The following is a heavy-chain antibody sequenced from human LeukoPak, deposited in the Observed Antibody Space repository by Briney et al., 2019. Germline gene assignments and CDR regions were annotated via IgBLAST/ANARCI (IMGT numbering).Heavy chain of an antibody. Sequence: ASVKVSRKASGYTFTSYYIHWVRQAPGQGLEWMGVINPSGGSTSYAQKFQGRVTMTRDTSTSTVYMELSSLRSEDTAVYYCARTYSRPNAFDIWGQGTMVTVSS. CDR3: ARTYSRPNAFDI. J-gene: IGHJ3*02. D-gene: IGHD2-21*01. CDR1: GYTFTSYY. V-gene: IGHV1-46*01. CDR2: INPSGGST.